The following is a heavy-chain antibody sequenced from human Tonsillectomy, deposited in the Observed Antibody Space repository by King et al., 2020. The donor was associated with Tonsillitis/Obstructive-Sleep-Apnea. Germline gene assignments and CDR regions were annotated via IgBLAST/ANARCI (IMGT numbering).Heavy chain of an antibody. D-gene: IGHD1-26*01. CDR2: ISYDGSNK. J-gene: IGHJ4*02. CDR3: AKDNSGSYYEGSDY. CDR1: GFTFSSYG. V-gene: IGHV3-30*18. Sequence: QLVQSGGGVVQPGRSLRLSCAASGFTFSSYGMHWVRQAPGKGLEWVAVISYDGSNKYYADSVKGRFTIPRDNSKNTLYLQMNSLRAEDTAVYYCAKDNSGSYYEGSDYWGQGTLVTVSS.